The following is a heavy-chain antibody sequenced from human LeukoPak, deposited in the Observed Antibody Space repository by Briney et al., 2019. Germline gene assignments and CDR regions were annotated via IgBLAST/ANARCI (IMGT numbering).Heavy chain of an antibody. CDR3: ARTYFSDTSGYYEDGWFDP. CDR2: IYPGDSDT. J-gene: IGHJ5*02. Sequence: GESLQISCKGSGYTFTNYWVAWVRQMPGKGLEWMGIIYPGDSDTRYSPSFQGQVTISVDKSINTAYLHWSSLKASDTAIYYCARTYFSDTSGYYEDGWFDPWGQGTLVTVSS. V-gene: IGHV5-51*01. CDR1: GYTFTNYW. D-gene: IGHD3-22*01.